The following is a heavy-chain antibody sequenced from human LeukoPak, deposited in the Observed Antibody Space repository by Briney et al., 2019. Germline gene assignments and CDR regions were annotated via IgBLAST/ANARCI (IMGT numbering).Heavy chain of an antibody. CDR2: INANRGGT. D-gene: IGHD2-2*01. J-gene: IGHJ4*02. CDR1: GYTFTDYY. CDR3: ARRYCSSTSCYYFDY. Sequence: ASVKVSCKASGYTFTDYYMHWVRQAPGQGLEWMGWINANRGGTNYAQRFQGRVAMTRDTSITTAYMELSRLKSDDTAVYYCARRYCSSTSCYYFDYWGQGTLVTVSS. V-gene: IGHV1-2*02.